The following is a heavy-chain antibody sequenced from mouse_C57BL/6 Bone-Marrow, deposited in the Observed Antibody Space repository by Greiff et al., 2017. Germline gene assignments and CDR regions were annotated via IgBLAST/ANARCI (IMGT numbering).Heavy chain of an antibody. D-gene: IGHD2-2*01. CDR2: IHPNSGST. J-gene: IGHJ1*03. V-gene: IGHV1-64*01. Sequence: VKQRPGQGLEWIGMIHPNSGSTNYNEKFKSKATLTVDKSSSTAYMQLSSLTSEDSAVYYCDGYDEYFDVWGTGTTVTVSS. CDR3: DGYDEYFDV.